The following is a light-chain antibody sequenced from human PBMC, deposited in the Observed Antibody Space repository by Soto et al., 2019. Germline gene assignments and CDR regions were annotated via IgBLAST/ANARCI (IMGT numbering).Light chain of an antibody. J-gene: IGLJ2*01. Sequence: QSALTQPASVSGSPGQSITISCTGTSSDVGGYNYVSWYQQHPGKAPKLMIYEVSNRPSGVSNRFSGSKSDNTASLTIPGLQAEDEADYYCSSYTSSSTRVFGGGTKLTVL. V-gene: IGLV2-14*01. CDR1: SSDVGGYNY. CDR2: EVS. CDR3: SSYTSSSTRV.